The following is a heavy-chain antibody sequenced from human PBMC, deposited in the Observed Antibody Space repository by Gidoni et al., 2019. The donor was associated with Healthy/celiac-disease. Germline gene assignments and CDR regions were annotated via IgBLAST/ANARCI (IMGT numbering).Heavy chain of an antibody. CDR1: GSSFTSYW. D-gene: IGHD3-22*01. J-gene: IGHJ2*01. CDR2: IDPGASYT. CDR3: ARWKYYYDSSGYTPNWYCDL. V-gene: IGHV5-10-1*03. Sequence: EVQLVQSGAEVKKPGESLRISCKGSGSSFTSYWISWVSQLHGTGLDWMGGIDPGASYTNYGPSFHGHVTISADKSSSTAYLQWSRLKASDTAMYYCARWKYYYDSSGYTPNWYCDLWGRGTLVTVSS.